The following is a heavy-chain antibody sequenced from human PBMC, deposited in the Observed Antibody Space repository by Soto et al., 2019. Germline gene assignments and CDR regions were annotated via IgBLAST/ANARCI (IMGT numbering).Heavy chain of an antibody. CDR1: GYTFTSYD. CDR3: AREGVGGMDV. Sequence: QVQLVQSGAEVKKPGASVKVSCKASGYTFTSYDINWVRQATGQGLEWMGWMNPNSGNTGYAQKFEARVTTPRNTSISTAYMELRSRRSEATAVYYCAREGVGGMDVWGQGTTVTVSS. J-gene: IGHJ6*02. CDR2: MNPNSGNT. V-gene: IGHV1-8*01. D-gene: IGHD3-10*01.